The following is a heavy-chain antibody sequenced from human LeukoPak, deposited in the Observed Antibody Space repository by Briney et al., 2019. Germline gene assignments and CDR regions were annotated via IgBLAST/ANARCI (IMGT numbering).Heavy chain of an antibody. CDR1: GYSISSGYY. D-gene: IGHD6-19*01. CDR3: ARDYGIAVAAHLDAFDI. Sequence: SETLSLTCTVSGYSISSGYYWGWIRQPPGKGLEWIGSIYHSGSTYYNPSLKSRVTISVDTSKNQFSLKLSSVTAADTAVYYCARDYGIAVAAHLDAFDIWGQGTMVTVSS. V-gene: IGHV4-38-2*02. J-gene: IGHJ3*02. CDR2: IYHSGST.